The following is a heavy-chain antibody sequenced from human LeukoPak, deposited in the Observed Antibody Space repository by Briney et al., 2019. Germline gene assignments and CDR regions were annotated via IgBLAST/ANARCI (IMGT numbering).Heavy chain of an antibody. Sequence: GESLKISCKGSGYRFTNYWVGWVRQMPGKGLEWMGIIYPDDSNTRYSPSFQGQVTISADKSISTTYLQWSSLKASDAAMYYCARHLSSNWYNEKAFDDWGQGTLVTVSS. CDR3: ARHLSSNWYNEKAFDD. D-gene: IGHD6-13*01. CDR2: IYPDDSNT. J-gene: IGHJ4*02. CDR1: GYRFTNYW. V-gene: IGHV5-51*01.